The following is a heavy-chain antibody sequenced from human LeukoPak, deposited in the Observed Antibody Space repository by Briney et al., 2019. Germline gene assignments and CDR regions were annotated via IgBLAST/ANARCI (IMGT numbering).Heavy chain of an antibody. J-gene: IGHJ4*02. CDR3: AGGGGEGRYFDWIPFDY. CDR1: GYTFTSYG. CDR2: ISAYNGNT. V-gene: IGHV1-18*01. D-gene: IGHD3-9*01. Sequence: ASVKVSCKVSGYTFTSYGISWVRQAPGQGLEWMGWISAYNGNTNYAQKLQGRVTMTTDTSTSTAYMELRSLRSDDTAVYYCAGGGGEGRYFDWIPFDYWGQGTLVTVSS.